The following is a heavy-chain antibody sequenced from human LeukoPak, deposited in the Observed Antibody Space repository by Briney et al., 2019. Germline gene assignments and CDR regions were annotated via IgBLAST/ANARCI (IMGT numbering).Heavy chain of an antibody. D-gene: IGHD3-22*01. CDR3: TTQYYYDSSGYAVDY. J-gene: IGHJ4*02. CDR1: GFTFGDYG. Sequence: GGSLRLSCVASGFTFGDYGMIWFRQAPGKGLEWVGRIKSKTDGGTTDYAAPVKGRFTISRDDSKNTLYLQMNSLKTEDTAVYYCTTQYYYDSSGYAVDYWGQGTLVTVSS. V-gene: IGHV3-15*01. CDR2: IKSKTDGGTT.